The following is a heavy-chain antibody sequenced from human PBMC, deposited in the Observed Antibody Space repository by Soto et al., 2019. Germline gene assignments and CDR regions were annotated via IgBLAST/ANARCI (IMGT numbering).Heavy chain of an antibody. J-gene: IGHJ6*02. Sequence: PGGSLRLSCAASGFTFSSYAMSWVRQAPGKGLEWVSAISGSGGSTYYADSVKGRFTISRDNSKNTLYLQMNSLRAEDTAVYYCAKDQGLGYYHYGMDVWGQGTTVTVSS. V-gene: IGHV3-23*01. CDR2: ISGSGGST. CDR3: AKDQGLGYYHYGMDV. D-gene: IGHD3-16*01. CDR1: GFTFSSYA.